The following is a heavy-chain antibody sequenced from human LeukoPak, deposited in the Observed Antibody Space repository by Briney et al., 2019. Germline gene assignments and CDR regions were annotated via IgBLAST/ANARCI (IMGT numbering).Heavy chain of an antibody. CDR1: GFTFSSYG. CDR3: AKDQEYQLPYYFDY. CDR2: IRYDGSNK. D-gene: IGHD2-2*01. Sequence: GGSLRLSCAASGFTFSSYGMQWVRQAPGKGLEWVAFIRYDGSNKYYADSVKGRFTISRDNSKNTLYLQMNSLRAEDTAVYYCAKDQEYQLPYYFDYWGQGTLVTVSS. J-gene: IGHJ4*02. V-gene: IGHV3-30*02.